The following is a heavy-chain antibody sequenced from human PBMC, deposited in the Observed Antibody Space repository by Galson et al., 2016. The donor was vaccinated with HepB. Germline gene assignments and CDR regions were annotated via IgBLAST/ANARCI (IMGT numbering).Heavy chain of an antibody. V-gene: IGHV4-31*03. CDR3: ARDSYDSTNHERVDAFDI. CDR2: IHNDGST. Sequence: TLSLTCTVSGGSISSGPYYWTWIRQHPGKGLEWIGHIHNDGSTQYNPSFKSRVTISVDTSKNQFSLKLRSVTAADTAVYYCARDSYDSTNHERVDAFDIWGQGTMVTVSS. CDR1: GGSISSGPYY. D-gene: IGHD3-22*01. J-gene: IGHJ3*02.